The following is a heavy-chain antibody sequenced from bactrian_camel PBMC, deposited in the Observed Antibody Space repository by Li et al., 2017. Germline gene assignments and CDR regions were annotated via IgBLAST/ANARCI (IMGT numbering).Heavy chain of an antibody. CDR3: VRRTDGGSWFTDFGY. Sequence: VQLVESGGGSAQAGGSLRLSCAGSGFRYSRYCMGWFRQAPGQEREVVAAIARNGGTRYPSDSLKGRLTISQNRAKNTVYLQMNSLKPEDTAVYYCVRRTDGGSWFTDFGYWGQGTQVTVS. D-gene: IGHD6*01. J-gene: IGHJ6*01. CDR2: IARNGGTR. V-gene: IGHV3S59*01. CDR1: GFRYSRYC.